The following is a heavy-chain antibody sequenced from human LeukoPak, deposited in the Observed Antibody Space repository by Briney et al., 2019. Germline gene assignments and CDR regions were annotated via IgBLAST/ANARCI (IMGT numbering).Heavy chain of an antibody. V-gene: IGHV3-15*01. D-gene: IGHD4-17*01. Sequence: GGSLRLSCAASGSTFTNAWMNWVRQAPGKGLEWVGRIKSKSDGGTTDYAAPVKGRFTISRDDPKIPLYLQMNSLKTEDTAVYYCAHRLRHHDVLDLWGQGTLVTVSS. CDR2: IKSKSDGGTT. J-gene: IGHJ3*01. CDR3: AHRLRHHDVLDL. CDR1: GSTFTNAW.